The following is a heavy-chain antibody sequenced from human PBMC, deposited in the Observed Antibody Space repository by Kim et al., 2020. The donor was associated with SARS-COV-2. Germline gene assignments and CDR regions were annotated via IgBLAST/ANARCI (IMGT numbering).Heavy chain of an antibody. D-gene: IGHD2-2*01. CDR1: GGSFSGYY. CDR3: ARGLIVVVPAALRWDYVALDY. CDR2: INHSGST. V-gene: IGHV4-34*01. J-gene: IGHJ4*02. Sequence: SETLSLTCAVYGGSFSGYYWSWIRQPPGKGLEWIGEINHSGSTNYNPSLKSRVTISVDTSKNQFSLKLSSVTAADTAVYYCARGLIVVVPAALRWDYVALDYWGQGTLVTVSS.